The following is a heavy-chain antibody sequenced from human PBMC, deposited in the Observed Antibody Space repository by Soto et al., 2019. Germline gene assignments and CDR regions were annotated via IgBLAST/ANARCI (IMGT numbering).Heavy chain of an antibody. CDR1: GGSISSSNC. V-gene: IGHV4-4*02. D-gene: IGHD6-19*01. CDR3: ASRGKLSIAVAGYFDY. Sequence: LSLTCAVSGGSISSSNCWSWVRQPPGKGLEWIGEIYHSGSTNYNPSLKSRVTISVDKSKNQFSLKLSSVTAADTAVYYCASRGKLSIAVAGYFDYWGQGTLVTVSS. CDR2: IYHSGST. J-gene: IGHJ4*02.